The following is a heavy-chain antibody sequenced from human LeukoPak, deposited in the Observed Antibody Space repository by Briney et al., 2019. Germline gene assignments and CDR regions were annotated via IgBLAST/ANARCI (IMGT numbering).Heavy chain of an antibody. CDR1: GYTFTSYG. Sequence: ASVKVSCKASGYTFTSYGISWVRQAPGQGLEWMGWISAYNGNTNYAQKLQGRVTMITDTSTSTAYMELRSLRSDDTAVYYCARRTSDYGGNYYYFDYWGQGTLVTVSS. CDR3: ARRTSDYGGNYYYFDY. J-gene: IGHJ4*02. V-gene: IGHV1-18*01. D-gene: IGHD4-23*01. CDR2: ISAYNGNT.